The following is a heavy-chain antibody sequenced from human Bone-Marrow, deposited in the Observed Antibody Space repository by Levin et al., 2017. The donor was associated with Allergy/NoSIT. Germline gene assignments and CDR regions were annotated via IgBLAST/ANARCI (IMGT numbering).Heavy chain of an antibody. V-gene: IGHV4-39*01. Sequence: SETLSLTCSVSGGSISSSSYYWGWIRQPPGKGLEWIGSKHYGGTTYYNPSLKSRVTISVDTSNNQSSLMLTSVTAADAGVYYCARRAQVGYGVDCVMSFDYWGQGTLLTVSS. CDR3: ARRAQVGYGVDCVMSFDY. J-gene: IGHJ4*02. CDR1: GGSISSSSYY. D-gene: IGHD2-21*01. CDR2: KHYGGTT.